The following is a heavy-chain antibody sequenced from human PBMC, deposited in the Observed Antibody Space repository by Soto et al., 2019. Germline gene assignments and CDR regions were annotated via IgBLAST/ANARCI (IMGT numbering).Heavy chain of an antibody. CDR2: ISWNSGSI. V-gene: IGHV3-9*01. J-gene: IGHJ4*02. D-gene: IGHD1-1*01. CDR1: GFTFDDYA. Sequence: EVQLVESGGGLVQPGRSLRLSCAASGFTFDDYAMHWVRQAPGKGLEWVSGISWNSGSIGYADSVKGRFTISRDNAKNSLYLQMNSLRAEDTALYYCAKGRLEMGTIYFDYWGQGTLVTVSS. CDR3: AKGRLEMGTIYFDY.